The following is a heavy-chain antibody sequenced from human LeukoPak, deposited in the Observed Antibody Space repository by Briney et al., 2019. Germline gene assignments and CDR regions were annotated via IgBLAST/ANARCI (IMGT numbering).Heavy chain of an antibody. CDR3: AVQYYDILTGYLAPNFDY. Sequence: ASVKVSCKASGYTFTSYGISWVRQAPGQGLEWMGWISAYNGNTNYAQKFQGRVTMTRDTSISTAYMELSRLRSDDTAVYYCAVQYYDILTGYLAPNFDYWGQGTLVTVSS. D-gene: IGHD3-9*01. V-gene: IGHV1-18*01. CDR1: GYTFTSYG. J-gene: IGHJ4*02. CDR2: ISAYNGNT.